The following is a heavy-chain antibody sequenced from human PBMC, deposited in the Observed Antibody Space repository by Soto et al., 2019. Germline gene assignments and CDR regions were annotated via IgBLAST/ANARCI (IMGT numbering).Heavy chain of an antibody. V-gene: IGHV1-2*02. CDR2: INPNSGDT. CDR3: AKGGAIVAAGTRVYLYNAMDV. CDR1: GYTFTGYY. Sequence: QVQLVQSGTEVKRPGDSVKVSCKASGYTFTGYYVHWVRQAPGQGLEWMGWINPNSGDTYLAQRFQGRVTMNRDTAIGTAYMERRGLTSGDTAEYYCAKGGAIVAAGTRVYLYNAMDVWGQGTTVTVSS. D-gene: IGHD6-13*01. J-gene: IGHJ6*02.